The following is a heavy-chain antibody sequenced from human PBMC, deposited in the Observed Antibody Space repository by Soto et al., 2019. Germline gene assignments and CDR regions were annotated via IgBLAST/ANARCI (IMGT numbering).Heavy chain of an antibody. CDR1: GFTFSSYS. J-gene: IGHJ6*02. CDR2: ISSSSSYI. Sequence: GGSLRLSCAASGFTFSSYSMNWVRQAPGKGLEWVSSISSSSSYIYYADSVKGRFTISRDNAKNTLYLQMNSLRAEDTAVYYCAIIAARNRGPQYYYDMDVWGQGTTVTVSS. CDR3: AIIAARNRGPQYYYDMDV. V-gene: IGHV3-21*01. D-gene: IGHD6-6*01.